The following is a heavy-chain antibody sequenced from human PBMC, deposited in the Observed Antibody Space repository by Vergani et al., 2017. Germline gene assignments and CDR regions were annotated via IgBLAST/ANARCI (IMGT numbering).Heavy chain of an antibody. CDR2: ISWNRNSI. V-gene: IGHV3-9*02. D-gene: IGHD3-10*01. CDR1: GFTSAGYA. J-gene: IGHJ5*02. CDR3: AKDLGTAAGGGWFDP. Sequence: EVQLEESGGGLVLPGRSLRLSCVASGFTSAGYAMHWVRQAPGKGLEWVSGISWNRNSIGYADSVKGSFTISRDNAKNSLYLQMNSLRAEDTALYYCAKDLGTAAGGGWFDPWGQGTLVTVSS.